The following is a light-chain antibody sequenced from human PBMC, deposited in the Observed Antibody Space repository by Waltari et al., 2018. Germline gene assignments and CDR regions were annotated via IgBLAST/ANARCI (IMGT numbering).Light chain of an antibody. CDR2: VNSEGSH. V-gene: IGLV4-69*01. CDR3: QTGGHGTWV. J-gene: IGLJ3*02. CDR1: SGHSSNL. Sequence: QLVLTQSPSASASLGASVRLTCTLDSGHSSNLIAWHQQQPEKGPRYLMKVNSEGSHSQGDWSPDRFSGSGSGAGRYLTISSVQSEDEADYYGQTGGHGTWVFGGGTKLTVL.